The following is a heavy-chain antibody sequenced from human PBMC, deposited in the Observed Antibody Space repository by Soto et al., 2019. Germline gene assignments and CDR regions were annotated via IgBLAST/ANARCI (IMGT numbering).Heavy chain of an antibody. CDR1: GGTFSSYT. D-gene: IGHD6-13*01. J-gene: IGHJ4*02. V-gene: IGHV1-69*02. Sequence: SVKVSCKASGGTFSSYTISWVRQAPGQGLEWMGRIIPILGIANYAQKFQGRVTITADKSTSTAYMELSSLRSEDTAVYYCARGIAAAGVYFDYWGQGTLVTVSS. CDR3: ARGIAAAGVYFDY. CDR2: IIPILGIA.